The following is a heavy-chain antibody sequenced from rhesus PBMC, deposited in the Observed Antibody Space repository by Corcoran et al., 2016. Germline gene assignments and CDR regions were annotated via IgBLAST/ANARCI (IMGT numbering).Heavy chain of an antibody. CDR1: GYSFTSSW. V-gene: IGHV5-2*01. J-gene: IGHJ5-1*01. CDR2: PDPGVPQH. Sequence: EVQLVQSGAEVKRPGEYLRISCKTSGYSFTSSWISWVRQIPGKGLGWVGPPDPGVPQHNQTLPVQGPLSIPAPKPLSTPSRHWRSLKPPDPATYVWAKGSYRKKNRFDGWGPGVLVTVSS. CDR3: AKGSYRKKNRFDG. D-gene: IGHD5-12*01.